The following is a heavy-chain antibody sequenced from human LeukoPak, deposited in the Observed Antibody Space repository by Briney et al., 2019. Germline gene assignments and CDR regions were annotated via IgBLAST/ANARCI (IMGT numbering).Heavy chain of an antibody. CDR3: AKGGSYGKDAFDI. J-gene: IGHJ3*02. Sequence: GSLRLSCAASGFTFSSYAMSWVRQAPGKGLEWFSAISGSGGSTYYADSVKGRFTISRDNSKNTLYLQMNSLRAEDTAVYYCAKGGSYGKDAFDIWGQGTMVTVSS. V-gene: IGHV3-23*01. D-gene: IGHD1-26*01. CDR2: ISGSGGST. CDR1: GFTFSSYA.